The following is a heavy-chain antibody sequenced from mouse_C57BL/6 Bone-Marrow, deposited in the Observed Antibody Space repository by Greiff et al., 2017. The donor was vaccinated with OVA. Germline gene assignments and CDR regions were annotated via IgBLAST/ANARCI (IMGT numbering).Heavy chain of an antibody. CDR1: GYAFSSYW. D-gene: IGHD1-1*01. Sequence: VQLQQSGAELVKPGASVKISCKASGYAFSSYWMNWVKQRPGTGLEWIGQIYPGDGDTNYNGKFKGKATLTADKSSSTAYMQLSSLTSEDSAVYFCARPFYGSSSYYYAMDYWGQGTSVTVSS. V-gene: IGHV1-80*01. J-gene: IGHJ4*01. CDR3: ARPFYGSSSYYYAMDY. CDR2: IYPGDGDT.